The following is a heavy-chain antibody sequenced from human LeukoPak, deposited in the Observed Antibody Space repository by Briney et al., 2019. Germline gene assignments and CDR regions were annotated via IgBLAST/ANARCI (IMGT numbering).Heavy chain of an antibody. D-gene: IGHD6-6*01. CDR2: INPNSGGT. CDR1: GYTFTGYY. J-gene: IGHJ3*02. CDR3: ARVVEQLVPVDAFDI. Sequence: ASVKVSCKVSGYTFTGYYMHWVRQAPGQGLEWMGWINPNSGGTNYAQKFQGRVTMTRDTSISTAYMELSRLRSDDTAVYYCARVVEQLVPVDAFDIWGQGTMVTVSS. V-gene: IGHV1-2*02.